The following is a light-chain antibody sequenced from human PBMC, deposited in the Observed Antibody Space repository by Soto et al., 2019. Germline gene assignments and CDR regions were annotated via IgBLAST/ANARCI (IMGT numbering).Light chain of an antibody. CDR2: WVA. Sequence: DIVMTQSPDSLAVSLGERATINCKSSHSVLNSSDNKNYLTWYEQKPAQPPEVLIYWVATLESAVTDRFSGSGSGTDFIITISRLQAEDVAVYYCQKYYSNPSPVGQGTKL. CDR1: HSVLNSSDNKNY. J-gene: IGKJ2*01. CDR3: QKYYSNPSP. V-gene: IGKV4-1*01.